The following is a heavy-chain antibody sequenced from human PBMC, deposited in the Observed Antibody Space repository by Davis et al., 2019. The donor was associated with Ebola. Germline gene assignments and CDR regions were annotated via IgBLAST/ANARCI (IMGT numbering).Heavy chain of an antibody. V-gene: IGHV3-53*01. CDR3: ARDRRSTYGMDV. J-gene: IGHJ6*04. Sequence: GESLKISCAASGFTVSSNYMSWVRQAPGKGLEWVSVIYSGGSTYYADSVKGRFTISRDNSKNTLYLQMNSLRAEDTAVYYCARDRRSTYGMDVWGKGTTVTVSS. CDR1: GFTVSSNY. CDR2: IYSGGST.